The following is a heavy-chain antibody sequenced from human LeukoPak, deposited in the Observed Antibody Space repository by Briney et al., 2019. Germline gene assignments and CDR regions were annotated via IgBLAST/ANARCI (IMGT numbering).Heavy chain of an antibody. D-gene: IGHD4-11*01. CDR1: GFTFGGYA. CDR3: AKDSPPHYTGWLDP. V-gene: IGHV3-9*01. CDR2: ISWDSNSL. Sequence: GGSLRRSCAASGFTFGGYAMHWVRKAPGKGLEWVSSISWDSNSLGYADSVKGRFTISRDNAKNSLFLQMNNVRLEDTALYYCAKDSPPHYTGWLDPWGQGTLVTVSS. J-gene: IGHJ5*02.